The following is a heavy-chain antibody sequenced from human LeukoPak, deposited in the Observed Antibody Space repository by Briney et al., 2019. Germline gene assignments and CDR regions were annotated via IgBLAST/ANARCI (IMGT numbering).Heavy chain of an antibody. D-gene: IGHD6-13*01. CDR3: TTTITTAGFDY. CDR1: GFTFSYAW. J-gene: IGHJ4*02. CDR2: IKSKTDGGTT. V-gene: IGHV3-15*01. Sequence: GGSLRLSCAAPGFTFSYAWMSWVRQAPGKGLEWVGLIKSKTDGGTTDYAAPVKGRFTISRDDSENTLYLQMNTLKTEDTAVYYCTTTITTAGFDYWSQGTLVTVSS.